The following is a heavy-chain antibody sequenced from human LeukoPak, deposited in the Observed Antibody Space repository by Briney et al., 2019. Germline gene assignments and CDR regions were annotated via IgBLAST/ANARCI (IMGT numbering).Heavy chain of an antibody. V-gene: IGHV4-39*07. CDR1: GGSINSETYY. D-gene: IGHD6-6*01. J-gene: IGHJ5*02. CDR2: INHSGST. CDR3: ARGRRVAARHWFDP. Sequence: KPSETLSLTCAVSGGSINSETYYWAWIRQNPGKDLEWIGEINHSGSTNYNPSLKSRVTISVDTSKNQFSLKLSSVTAADTAVYYCARGRRVAARHWFDPWGQGTLVTVSS.